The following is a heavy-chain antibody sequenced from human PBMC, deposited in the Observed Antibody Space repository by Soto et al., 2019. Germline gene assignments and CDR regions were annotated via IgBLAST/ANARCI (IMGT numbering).Heavy chain of an antibody. Sequence: QVQLVESGGGVVQPGRSLRLSCAASGFTFSSYAMHWVRQAPGKGLEWVAVISYDGSNKYYADSVKGRFTISRDNSKNTLYLQMNSLRAEDTAVYYCARERGIVGATLQEDYWGQGTLVTVSS. CDR3: ARERGIVGATLQEDY. V-gene: IGHV3-30-3*01. J-gene: IGHJ4*02. D-gene: IGHD1-26*01. CDR2: ISYDGSNK. CDR1: GFTFSSYA.